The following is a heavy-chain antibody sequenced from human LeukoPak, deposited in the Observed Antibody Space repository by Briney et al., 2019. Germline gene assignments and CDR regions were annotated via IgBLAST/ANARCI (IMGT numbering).Heavy chain of an antibody. CDR2: ITGSGGST. D-gene: IGHD6-19*01. Sequence: GGSLRLSCAASGFTFSSYAMSWVRQAPGKGLEWVSGITGSGGSTYYADSVKGRFTISRDNSKNTLYLQMNSLRAEDTAVYYCASGGSIAVATPLDYWGQGTLVTVSS. CDR3: ASGGSIAVATPLDY. CDR1: GFTFSSYA. J-gene: IGHJ4*02. V-gene: IGHV3-23*01.